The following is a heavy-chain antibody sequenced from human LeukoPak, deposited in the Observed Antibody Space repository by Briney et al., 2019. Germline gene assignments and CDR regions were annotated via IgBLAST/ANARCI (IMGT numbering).Heavy chain of an antibody. CDR3: ARRVRAFDY. Sequence: SETLSLTCAVYGGSFSGYYWSWIRQPPGKGLEWIGEINHSGSTNYNPSLKSRVTISVDTSKNQFSLKLISVTAADTAVYYCARRVRAFDYWGQGTLVTVSS. CDR1: GGSFSGYY. J-gene: IGHJ4*02. V-gene: IGHV4-34*01. CDR2: INHSGST.